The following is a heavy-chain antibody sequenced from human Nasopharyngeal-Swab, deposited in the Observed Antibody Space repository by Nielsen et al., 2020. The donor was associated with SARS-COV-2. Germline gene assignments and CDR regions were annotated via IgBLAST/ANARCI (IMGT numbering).Heavy chain of an antibody. J-gene: IGHJ4*02. V-gene: IGHV3-48*03. D-gene: IGHD6-13*01. CDR2: ISSSGGTI. CDR3: ARDPDIAAALYFDY. Sequence: GESLKISCAASGFTFSSYEMNWVRQAPGKGLEWVSYISSSGGTIYYADSVKGRFTISRDNAKNSLYLQMNSPRAEDTAVYYCARDPDIAAALYFDYWGQGTLVTVSS. CDR1: GFTFSSYE.